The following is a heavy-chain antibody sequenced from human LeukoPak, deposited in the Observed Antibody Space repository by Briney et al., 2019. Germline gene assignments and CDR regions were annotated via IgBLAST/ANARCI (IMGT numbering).Heavy chain of an antibody. CDR3: TTRRQDGC. J-gene: IGHJ4*02. D-gene: IGHD6-25*01. Sequence: GGSLRLSCVGSGFTFSDAWISWVRQAPGKGLEWVGRIKSKIDGGTIDYAAPVKGGFTISRDDSRNTLYLQMNSLKTEDTAVYYCTTRRQDGCWGQGTLVTVS. CDR1: GFTFSDAW. V-gene: IGHV3-15*01. CDR2: IKSKIDGGTI.